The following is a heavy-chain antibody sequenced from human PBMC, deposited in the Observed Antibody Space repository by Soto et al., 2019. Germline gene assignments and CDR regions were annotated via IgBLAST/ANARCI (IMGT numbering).Heavy chain of an antibody. Sequence: SETLSLTCAVYGGSFSGYYWSWIRQPPGKGLEWIGEINHSGSTNYNPSLKSQVTISVDTSKNQFSLKLSSVTAADTAVYYCARGRSETGDIVVVPAAIFMDVWGKGTTVTVSS. V-gene: IGHV4-34*01. CDR2: INHSGST. CDR1: GGSFSGYY. CDR3: ARGRSETGDIVVVPAAIFMDV. D-gene: IGHD2-2*01. J-gene: IGHJ6*03.